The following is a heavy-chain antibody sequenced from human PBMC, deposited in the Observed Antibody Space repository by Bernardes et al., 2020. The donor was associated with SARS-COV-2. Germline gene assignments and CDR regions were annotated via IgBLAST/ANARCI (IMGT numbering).Heavy chain of an antibody. CDR2: ISGSGSDT. CDR3: ARQTQSRPITFLLVLITHPKDNSPTSQFQ. V-gene: IGHV3-23*01. D-gene: IGHD3-22*01. Sequence: GGSLRLSCAASGFTFSSYAMTWVRQAPGKGLEWVATISGSGSDTYYADSVRGRFTISRDNSKNMLYLQVNSLRAEDTAVYYCARQTQSRPITFLLVLITHPKDNSPTSQFQ. J-gene: IGHJ1*01. CDR1: GFTFSSYA.